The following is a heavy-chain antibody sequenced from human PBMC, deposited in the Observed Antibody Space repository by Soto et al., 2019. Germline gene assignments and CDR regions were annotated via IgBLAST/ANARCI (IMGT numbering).Heavy chain of an antibody. D-gene: IGHD3-22*01. Sequence: GESLKISCAASGLTFSSYGMHWVRQAPGRGLEWVAVISYDGSNKYYADSVKGRFTISRDNSKNTLYLQMNSLRAEDTAVYYCAKDVDDSSGYYYVGLYYFDYWGQGTLVTVSS. CDR1: GLTFSSYG. CDR3: AKDVDDSSGYYYVGLYYFDY. J-gene: IGHJ4*02. V-gene: IGHV3-30*18. CDR2: ISYDGSNK.